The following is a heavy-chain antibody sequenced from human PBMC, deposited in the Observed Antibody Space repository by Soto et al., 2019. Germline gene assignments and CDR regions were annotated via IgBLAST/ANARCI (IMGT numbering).Heavy chain of an antibody. D-gene: IGHD2-2*01. Sequence: VGSLRRSCAASGFTFSRDAMHWVRQAPGKGLEWVAVISYHGRKTYYADSVQGRFTISRDNSKNTLYLQMNSLGLEDTAVYYCARDEGYGSNSGWYFDLWGRGTLVTVSS. CDR3: ARDEGYGSNSGWYFDL. CDR1: GFTFSRDA. V-gene: IGHV3-30*04. CDR2: ISYHGRKT. J-gene: IGHJ2*01.